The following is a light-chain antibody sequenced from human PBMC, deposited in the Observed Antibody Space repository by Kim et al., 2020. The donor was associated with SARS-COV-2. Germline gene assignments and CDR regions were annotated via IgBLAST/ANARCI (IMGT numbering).Light chain of an antibody. Sequence: SASVGDRVTITCRTSQSVSSWLAWYQQKPGKAPKLLIYAASTLTSGVPSRFSGSGSGTDFTLTINNLQPEDFATYYCQQTNTFPLTFGGGTKLEI. CDR2: AAS. CDR3: QQTNTFPLT. J-gene: IGKJ4*01. CDR1: QSVSSW. V-gene: IGKV1D-12*01.